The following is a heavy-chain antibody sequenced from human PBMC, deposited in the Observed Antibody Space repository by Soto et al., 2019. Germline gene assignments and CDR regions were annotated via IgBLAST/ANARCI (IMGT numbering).Heavy chain of an antibody. CDR1: GASITYGAYS. D-gene: IGHD3-10*01. J-gene: IGHJ4*02. CDR2: INHIETT. Sequence: QLQLHMSGSGLVKPSQTLSLTCTVSGASITYGAYSWSWIRQTPGKGLEWIGYINHIETTFYNPSFESRLTLSIDRTKNQCSLNLKSMSAADRAVYFCARGGGFDSFDYWGQGILVTVSS. V-gene: IGHV4-30-2*01. CDR3: ARGGGFDSFDY.